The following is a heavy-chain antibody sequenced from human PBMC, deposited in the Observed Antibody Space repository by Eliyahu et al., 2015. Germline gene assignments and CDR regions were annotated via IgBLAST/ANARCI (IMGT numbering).Heavy chain of an antibody. CDR1: GYTFTSYG. D-gene: IGHD3-3*01. CDR3: ARVVGDPLLFWSGYRLSPFDY. V-gene: IGHV1-18*04. Sequence: QVQLVQSGAEVKKPGASVKVSCKASGYTFTSYGISWVRQAPGQGLEWMGWISAYNGNTNYAQKLQGRVTMTTDTSTSTAYMELRSLRSDDTAVYYCARVVGDPLLFWSGYRLSPFDYWGQGTLVTVSS. CDR2: ISAYNGNT. J-gene: IGHJ4*02.